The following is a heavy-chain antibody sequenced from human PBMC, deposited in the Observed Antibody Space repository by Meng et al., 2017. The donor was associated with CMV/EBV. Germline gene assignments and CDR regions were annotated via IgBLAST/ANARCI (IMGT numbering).Heavy chain of an antibody. Sequence: GESLKISCAASGFTFSDYSMSWIRQAPGKGLEWVSYISSSGSTIYYADSVKGRLTISRDNAKNSLYLQMNSLRAEATAVYYCARAGGMYVGGSGIDYFDYWGQGTLVTVSS. CDR1: GFTFSDYS. V-gene: IGHV3-11*04. J-gene: IGHJ4*02. CDR3: ARAGGMYVGGSGIDYFDY. CDR2: ISSSGSTI. D-gene: IGHD3-10*01.